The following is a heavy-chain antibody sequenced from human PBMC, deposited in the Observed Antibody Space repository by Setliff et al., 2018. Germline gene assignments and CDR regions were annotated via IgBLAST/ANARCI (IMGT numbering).Heavy chain of an antibody. CDR3: ARLPSKRIHYNFWSGSYNWFDP. V-gene: IGHV4-38-2*01. D-gene: IGHD3-3*01. Sequence: LSLTCAVSGYSISSGYYWGWIRQPPGKGLEWIGEINHSGSTNYNPSLKSRVTISVDTSKNQFSLKLSSVTAADTAVYYCARLPSKRIHYNFWSGSYNWFDPWGQGTLVTVSS. CDR1: GYSISSGYY. J-gene: IGHJ5*02. CDR2: INHSGST.